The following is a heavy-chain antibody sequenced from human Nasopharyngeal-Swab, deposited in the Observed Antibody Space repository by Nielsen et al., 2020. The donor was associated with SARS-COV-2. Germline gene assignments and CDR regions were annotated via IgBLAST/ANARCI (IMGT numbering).Heavy chain of an antibody. Sequence: SETLSLTCAVYGGSFSTYYWSWIRQPPGKGLEWIGEIKHRRSTNYNPSPKSRVTISVDTSKNQFSLKLSSVTAADTAVYYCAGVPSSSMGYWFDPWGQGTLVTVSS. J-gene: IGHJ5*02. CDR2: IKHRRST. V-gene: IGHV4-34*01. D-gene: IGHD6-6*01. CDR3: AGVPSSSMGYWFDP. CDR1: GGSFSTYY.